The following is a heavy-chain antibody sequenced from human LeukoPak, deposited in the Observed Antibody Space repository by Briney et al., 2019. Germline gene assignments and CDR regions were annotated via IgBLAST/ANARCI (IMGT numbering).Heavy chain of an antibody. Sequence: GASVKVSCKASGGTFSSCAISWVRQAPGQGLEWMGRIIPILGIANYAQKFQGRVTITADKSTSTAYMELSSPRSEDTAVYYCAIPYCSSTSCYLVAFDIWGQGTMATVSS. V-gene: IGHV1-69*04. CDR2: IIPILGIA. CDR1: GGTFSSCA. D-gene: IGHD2-2*01. CDR3: AIPYCSSTSCYLVAFDI. J-gene: IGHJ3*02.